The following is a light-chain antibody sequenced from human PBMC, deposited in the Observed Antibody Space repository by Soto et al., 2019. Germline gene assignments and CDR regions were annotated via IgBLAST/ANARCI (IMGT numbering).Light chain of an antibody. V-gene: IGKV1-5*01. CDR2: DAS. Sequence: DIQMTQSPSTLSASVGDRVTITCRASQSISSWLAWYQQKPGKAPKLLIYDASYLERGVPSRFSGSGSGTEFTLTISSLQPVDLATYYCQQYNSFWTFGQGTKVEI. CDR1: QSISSW. CDR3: QQYNSFWT. J-gene: IGKJ1*01.